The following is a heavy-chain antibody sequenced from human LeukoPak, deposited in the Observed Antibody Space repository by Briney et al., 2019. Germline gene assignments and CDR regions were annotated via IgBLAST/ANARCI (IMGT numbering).Heavy chain of an antibody. Sequence: GGSLRLSCAASGFTVSTYWMHWVRQGPGKGLVRVSGISSDGATTHYADSVKGRFTISRDSAKNTLYLQMNSLRVEDTAVYYCARGSGFGVWGQGTLVTVSS. CDR1: GFTVSTYW. CDR3: ARGSGFGV. J-gene: IGHJ4*02. D-gene: IGHD3-9*01. CDR2: ISSDGATT. V-gene: IGHV3-74*01.